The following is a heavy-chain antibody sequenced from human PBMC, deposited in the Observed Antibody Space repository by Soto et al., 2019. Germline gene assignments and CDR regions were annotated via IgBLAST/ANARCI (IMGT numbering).Heavy chain of an antibody. D-gene: IGHD3-22*01. CDR3: ARATFNYYDSSGSSYGMDV. CDR2: ISAYNGNT. CDR1: GYTFTSYG. J-gene: IGHJ6*04. V-gene: IGHV1-18*01. Sequence: ASVKVSCKASGYTFTSYGISWVRQAPGQGLEWMGWISAYNGNTNYAQKLQGRVTMTTDTSTSTAYMELRSLRSDDTAVYYCARATFNYYDSSGSSYGMDVWGKGTTVTVSA.